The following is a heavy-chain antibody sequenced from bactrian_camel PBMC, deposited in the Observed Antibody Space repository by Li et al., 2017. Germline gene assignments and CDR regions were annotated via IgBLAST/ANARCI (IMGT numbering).Heavy chain of an antibody. CDR2: LISGGGSS. CDR3: AASLMYFGGNYYDGCPLGGGDHEYVY. CDR1: GFTFSIYG. Sequence: VQLVESGGGLVQPGGSLRLSCAASGFTFSIYGMSWVRQAPGKALEWVSLISGGGSSYFADSVKGRFTISRDNAKNTVYLQMNSLKTEDTAVYTCAASLMYFGGNYYDGCPLGGGDHEYVYWGHGTQVTVS. D-gene: IGHD2*01. V-gene: IGHV3S40*01. J-gene: IGHJ4*01.